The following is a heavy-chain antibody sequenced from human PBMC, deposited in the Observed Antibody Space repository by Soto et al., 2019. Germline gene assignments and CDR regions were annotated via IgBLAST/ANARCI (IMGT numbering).Heavy chain of an antibody. V-gene: IGHV3-23*01. CDR1: GFTFSSYA. D-gene: IGHD1-26*01. Sequence: EVQLLESGGGLVQPGGSLRLSCAASGFTFSSYAMSWVRQAPGKGLEWVSAISDSGGSTYYADSVKGRFTISRDNYKSTLYLQVNSLRAEDTVVYYGAKDLGGSYYHFDYWGQGTLVTVST. CDR3: AKDLGGSYYHFDY. CDR2: ISDSGGST. J-gene: IGHJ4*02.